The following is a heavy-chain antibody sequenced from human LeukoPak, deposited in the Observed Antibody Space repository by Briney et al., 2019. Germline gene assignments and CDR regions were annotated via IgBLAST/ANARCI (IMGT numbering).Heavy chain of an antibody. Sequence: ASVEVSCKTSGFSFPDYYIHWGRQAPGQGLEWMGWINTKSGRTSSARKFQGRVTMARDPSITTVYMDMAWLTSDDTAIYFCARADFIDAGPYLIGPWGQGTLVTVSS. J-gene: IGHJ5*02. D-gene: IGHD3-3*01. CDR1: GFSFPDYY. CDR2: INTKSGRT. V-gene: IGHV1-2*02. CDR3: ARADFIDAGPYLIGP.